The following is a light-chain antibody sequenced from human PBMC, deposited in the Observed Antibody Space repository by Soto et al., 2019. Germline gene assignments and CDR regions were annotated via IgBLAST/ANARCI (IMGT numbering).Light chain of an antibody. CDR2: DVT. V-gene: IGLV2-14*01. Sequence: QSALTQPASVSGSPGQSITISCTGTSSDVGGFNYVSWYQHHPGKAPKLIIYDVTNRPSGVSDRFSGSKSGNTASLTISGLQAEDEADYYCSSYSTTRILVVFGTGTKLTVL. J-gene: IGLJ1*01. CDR3: SSYSTTRILVV. CDR1: SSDVGGFNY.